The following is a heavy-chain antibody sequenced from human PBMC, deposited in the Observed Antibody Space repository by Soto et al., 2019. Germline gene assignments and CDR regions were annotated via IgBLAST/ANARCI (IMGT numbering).Heavy chain of an antibody. V-gene: IGHV1-69*12. CDR3: QADHSKGWYFDY. CDR2: IIPIFGTA. D-gene: IGHD2-15*01. Sequence: QVQLVQSGAELKKPGSSVKVSCKASGGTFSSYAISWVRQAPGQGLEWMGGIIPIFGTANYAQKFQGRVTITADESRSTAYMELSSLRSEDTAVYYSQADHSKGWYFDYWGQGTLVTVSS. J-gene: IGHJ4*02. CDR1: GGTFSSYA.